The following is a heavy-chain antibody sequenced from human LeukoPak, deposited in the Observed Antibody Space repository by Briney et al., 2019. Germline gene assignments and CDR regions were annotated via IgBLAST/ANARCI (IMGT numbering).Heavy chain of an antibody. CDR1: GGSTSSYY. V-gene: IGHV4-4*07. D-gene: IGHD1-26*01. J-gene: IGHJ4*02. CDR3: ARENSGSYREFDY. CDR2: IYTSGST. Sequence: SETLSLTCTVSGGSTSSYYWSSIRQPPGKGLEWIGRIYTSGSTNYNASLKRRVSMSVDTSKNQFSLKLSSVTAADTAVFYCARENSGSYREFDYWGQGTLVTVSS.